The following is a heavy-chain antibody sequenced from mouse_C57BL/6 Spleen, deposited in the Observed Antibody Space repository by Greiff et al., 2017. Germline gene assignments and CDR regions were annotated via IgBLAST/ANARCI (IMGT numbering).Heavy chain of an antibody. J-gene: IGHJ4*01. Sequence: VQLQQSGPELVKPGASVKISCKASGYSFTGYYMNWVKQSPEKSLEWIGEINPSTGGTTYNQKFKAKATLTVDKSSSTAYMQLKSLTSEDSAVYYCAIGITTVVAPYYAMDYWGQGTSVTVSS. CDR2: INPSTGGT. CDR1: GYSFTGYY. CDR3: AIGITTVVAPYYAMDY. V-gene: IGHV1-42*01. D-gene: IGHD1-1*01.